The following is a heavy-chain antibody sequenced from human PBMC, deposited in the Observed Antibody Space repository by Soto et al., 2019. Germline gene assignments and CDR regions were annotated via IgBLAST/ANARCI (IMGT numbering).Heavy chain of an antibody. Sequence: QVTLKESGPVLVKPTETLTLTCTVSGFSLSNARMGVSWIRQPPGKALEWLAHIFSNDEKSYSTSLKSRLTIPQATSKTQGVLTMNKMDPVDTAKYFCARVGGGGYYDSSGYLIFDYWGQGTLVTVSS. J-gene: IGHJ4*02. V-gene: IGHV2-26*01. CDR3: ARVGGGGYYDSSGYLIFDY. CDR1: GFSLSNARMG. D-gene: IGHD3-22*01. CDR2: IFSNDEK.